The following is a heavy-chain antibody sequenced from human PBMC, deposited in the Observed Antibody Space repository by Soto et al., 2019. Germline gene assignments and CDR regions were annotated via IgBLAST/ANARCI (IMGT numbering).Heavy chain of an antibody. CDR2: IYTSGST. Sequence: SETLSLTCTVSGGSISSYYWSWIRQPAGKGLEWIGRIYTSGSTNYNPSLKSRVTMSVDTSKNQFSLKLSSVTAADTAVYYCARDRRTMGADALSGMDVWGQGTTVTVSS. CDR3: ARDRRTMGADALSGMDV. CDR1: GGSISSYY. J-gene: IGHJ6*02. V-gene: IGHV4-4*07. D-gene: IGHD1-26*01.